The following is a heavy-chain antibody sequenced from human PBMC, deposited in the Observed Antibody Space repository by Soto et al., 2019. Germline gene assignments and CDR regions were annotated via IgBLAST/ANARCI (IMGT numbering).Heavy chain of an antibody. CDR1: GFTFSSYG. D-gene: IGHD2-21*01. CDR2: ISYDGSNK. J-gene: IGHJ6*02. CDR3: AKDYQTHHIGRYGMDV. Sequence: QVQLVESGGGVVQPGRSLRLSCAASGFTFSSYGMHWVRQAPGKGLEWVAVISYDGSNKYYGDSVKGRFTISRDNSKNTLYRQMNLLRAEDTAVYYGAKDYQTHHIGRYGMDVWGQGTTVTVSS. V-gene: IGHV3-30*18.